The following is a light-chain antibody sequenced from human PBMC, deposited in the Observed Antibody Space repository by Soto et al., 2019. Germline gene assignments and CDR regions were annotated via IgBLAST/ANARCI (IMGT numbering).Light chain of an antibody. CDR1: QSVSNN. CDR2: DAS. J-gene: IGKJ1*01. Sequence: ILMTQSPATLSVSPGERATLSCRASQSVSNNLAWYQQKPGQTPRLLIYDASTRATGIPARFSGSGSGTKFTPTITVLQSENFAVYYGKQINNCPHGTFGQGPRWKSN. CDR3: KQINNCPHGT. V-gene: IGKV3-15*01.